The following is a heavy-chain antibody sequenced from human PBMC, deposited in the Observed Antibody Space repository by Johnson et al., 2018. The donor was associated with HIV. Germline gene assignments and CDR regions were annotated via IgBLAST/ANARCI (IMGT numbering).Heavy chain of an antibody. CDR3: AKGERYNWNYVVAFDI. V-gene: IGHV3-15*01. J-gene: IGHJ3*02. Sequence: VQLVESGGGLVKPGGSLRVSCAASGFTFSNAWMNWVRQAPGKGLEWVGRIRSKTDGGTTEYAAPVKGRFTISRDDSKNTLYLQMNSLKTEDTAVYYCAKGERYNWNYVVAFDIWGQGTMVTVSS. CDR2: IRSKTDGGTT. CDR1: GFTFSNAW. D-gene: IGHD1-7*01.